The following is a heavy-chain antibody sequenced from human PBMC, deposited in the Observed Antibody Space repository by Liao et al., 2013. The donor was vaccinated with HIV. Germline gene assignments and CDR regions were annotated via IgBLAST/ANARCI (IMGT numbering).Heavy chain of an antibody. D-gene: IGHD5-12*01. CDR3: ARVXSSGYDY. Sequence: QVRLQESGPGLVKPSQTLSVTCTVSGDSITRGGYYWTWVRQPAGKGLEYIGRRFTSGDTNYNPSLKSRVTISLDTSQNQVSVKLRSVTAADTAVYYCARVXSSGYDYWG. V-gene: IGHV4-61*02. CDR1: GDSITRGGYY. CDR2: RFTSGDT. J-gene: IGHJ4*01.